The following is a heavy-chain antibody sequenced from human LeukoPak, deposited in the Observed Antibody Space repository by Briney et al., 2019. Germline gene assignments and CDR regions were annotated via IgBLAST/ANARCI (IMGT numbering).Heavy chain of an antibody. Sequence: PGGSLRLSCVSSGFTLSSYWTTWVRQAPGKGLEWVANIKQDGSVKYYVDSVKGRFTISRDNAENSVYLQMNSLRAEDTAVYYCARDKGWCCSGPSCYTYYMDVWGKGTTVTVSS. CDR2: IKQDGSVK. CDR1: GFTLSSYW. J-gene: IGHJ6*03. CDR3: ARDKGWCCSGPSCYTYYMDV. D-gene: IGHD2-2*01. V-gene: IGHV3-7*01.